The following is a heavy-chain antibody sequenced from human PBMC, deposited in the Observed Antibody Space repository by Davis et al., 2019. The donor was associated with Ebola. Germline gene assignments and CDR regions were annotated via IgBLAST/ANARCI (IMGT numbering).Heavy chain of an antibody. CDR3: ARVSPDIVVVVAANYYGMDV. CDR1: GYIFHSYG. J-gene: IGHJ6*02. CDR2: TSLSTGNP. Sequence: ASVPVSCMASGYIFHSYGIRRPRPPPGQRLEWLGCTSLSTGNPYYAQKLQGRVTMTTDTSTSTAYMELRSLRSDDTAVYYCARVSPDIVVVVAANYYGMDVWGQGTTVTVSS. D-gene: IGHD2-15*01. V-gene: IGHV1-18*04.